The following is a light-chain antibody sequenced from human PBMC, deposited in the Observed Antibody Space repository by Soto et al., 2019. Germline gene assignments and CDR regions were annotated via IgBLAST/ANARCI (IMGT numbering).Light chain of an antibody. V-gene: IGKV3-20*01. CDR2: GAS. J-gene: IGKJ3*01. CDR1: QSVSSPY. Sequence: EVVLTQSPVTLSLSPGERATLSCRASQSVSSPYLAWYQQKPGQPPRLLIYGASSRATDIPDRFIGSGSGTEFTLTIARLAPEDFAMYYWQQYGSSPFTFGPGTKVDI. CDR3: QQYGSSPFT.